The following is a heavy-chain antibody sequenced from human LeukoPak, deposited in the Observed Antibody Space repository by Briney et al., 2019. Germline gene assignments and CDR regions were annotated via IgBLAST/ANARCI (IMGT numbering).Heavy chain of an antibody. V-gene: IGHV3-11*01. CDR1: GFTFSDYY. Sequence: GGSLRLSCAASGFTFSDYYMSWIRQAPGKGLEWVSYISSSGSTIYYADSVKGRFTICRDNAKNSLYLQMNSLRAEDTAVYYCAKDREWTAAGPFDYWGQGTLVTVSS. CDR3: AKDREWTAAGPFDY. CDR2: ISSSGSTI. D-gene: IGHD6-13*01. J-gene: IGHJ4*02.